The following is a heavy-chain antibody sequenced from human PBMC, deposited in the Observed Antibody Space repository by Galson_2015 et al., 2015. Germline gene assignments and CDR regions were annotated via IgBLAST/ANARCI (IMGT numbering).Heavy chain of an antibody. Sequence: SLRLSCAASGFTFSSYAMHWVRQAPGKGLEYVSAISSNGGSTYYADSVKGRFTISRDNSKNTLYLQMSSLRAEDTAVYYCVKEGSYCGGDCYGHYYFDYWGQGTLVTVSS. CDR1: GFTFSSYA. CDR2: ISSNGGST. D-gene: IGHD2-21*02. V-gene: IGHV3-64D*06. J-gene: IGHJ4*02. CDR3: VKEGSYCGGDCYGHYYFDY.